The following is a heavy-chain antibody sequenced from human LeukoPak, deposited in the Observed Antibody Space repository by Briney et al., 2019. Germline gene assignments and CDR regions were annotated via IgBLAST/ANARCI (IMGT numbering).Heavy chain of an antibody. Sequence: GGSLRLSCAASGFTFSSYAMSWVRQAPGRGLEWVSAISGSGGSTYYADSVKGRFTISRDNSKNTLYLQMNSLRAEDTAVYYCAKVRTPIQGVAPFDPWGQGTLVTVSS. CDR2: ISGSGGST. J-gene: IGHJ5*02. CDR1: GFTFSSYA. V-gene: IGHV3-23*01. D-gene: IGHD3-10*01. CDR3: AKVRTPIQGVAPFDP.